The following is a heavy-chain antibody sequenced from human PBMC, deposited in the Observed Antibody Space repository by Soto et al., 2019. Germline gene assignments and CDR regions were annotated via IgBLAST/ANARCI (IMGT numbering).Heavy chain of an antibody. Sequence: EVQLLESGGRFVQPGGSLRLSCAASGFTFRSYGMSWVRQAPGKGLEWIAGISDNGGRTDYADSVKGRFTISRDNSKNTLFLEMNTLTAEDTAVYYCAKRERDDKWGQGTLVTVS. CDR2: ISDNGGRT. J-gene: IGHJ4*02. CDR1: GFTFRSYG. CDR3: AKRERDDK. V-gene: IGHV3-23*01. D-gene: IGHD1-1*01.